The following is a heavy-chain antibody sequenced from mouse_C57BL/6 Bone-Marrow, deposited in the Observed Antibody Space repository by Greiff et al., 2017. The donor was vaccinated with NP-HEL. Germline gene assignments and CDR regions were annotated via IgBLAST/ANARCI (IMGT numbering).Heavy chain of an antibody. D-gene: IGHD2-3*01. V-gene: IGHV2-2*01. CDR3: ARREGGYYPYAMDD. CDR2: IWSGGST. Sequence: VKLMESGPGLVQPSQSLSITCTVSGFSLTSYGVHWVRQSPGKGLEWLGVIWSGGSTAYNAAFISRLSISKDNSKSQVFFKMNSLQADDTAIYYCARREGGYYPYAMDDWGQGTSVTVSS. J-gene: IGHJ4*01. CDR1: GFSLTSYG.